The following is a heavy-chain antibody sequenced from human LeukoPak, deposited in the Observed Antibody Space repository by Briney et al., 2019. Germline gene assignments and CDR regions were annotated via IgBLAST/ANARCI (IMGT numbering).Heavy chain of an antibody. Sequence: TGESLKISCRGSGFSFTTYWIGWVRPMPGKGLEWMGIFYPSDSDTTYSPSFEGQVTISADKSSSTAYLQWSSLKATETAMYHCARRYGGGGREYFHHWGQGTLVTVSS. CDR3: ARRYGGGGREYFHH. CDR2: FYPSDSDT. CDR1: GFSFTTYW. V-gene: IGHV5-51*01. D-gene: IGHD3-16*01. J-gene: IGHJ1*01.